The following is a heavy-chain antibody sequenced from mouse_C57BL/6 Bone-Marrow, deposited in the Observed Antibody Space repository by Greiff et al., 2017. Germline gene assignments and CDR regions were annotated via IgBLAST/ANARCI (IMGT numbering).Heavy chain of an antibody. CDR3: ARGYSNYFDY. J-gene: IGHJ2*01. CDR1: GYSITSGYY. V-gene: IGHV3-6*01. D-gene: IGHD2-5*01. CDR2: ISYDGSN. Sequence: EVKLKESGPGLVKPSQSLSLTCSVTGYSITSGYYWNWIRQFPGNKLEWMGYISYDGSNNYNPSLKNRISITRDTSKNQFFLKLNSVTTEDTATYYCARGYSNYFDYWGQGTTLTVSS.